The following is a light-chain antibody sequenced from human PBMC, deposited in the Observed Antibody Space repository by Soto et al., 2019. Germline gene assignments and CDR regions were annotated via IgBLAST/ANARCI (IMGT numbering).Light chain of an antibody. J-gene: IGLJ3*02. CDR3: SSYTGSSTLV. V-gene: IGLV2-14*03. CDR1: SSDVGGYNY. Sequence: QSALTQPASVSGSPGQSITISCTGTSSDVGGYNYVSWYQHHPGKAPKLMIYDVSKRPSGVSDRFSGSKSGNTASLTISGLQTGGEADYYCSSYTGSSTLVFGGGTKPTVL. CDR2: DVS.